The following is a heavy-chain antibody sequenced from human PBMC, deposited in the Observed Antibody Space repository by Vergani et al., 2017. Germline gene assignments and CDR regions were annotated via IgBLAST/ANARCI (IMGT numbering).Heavy chain of an antibody. CDR1: GGTFSSYA. CDR3: ASPPNGAYDILNGYYPYYYYGMDV. Sequence: QVQLVQSGAEVKKPGSSVKVSCKASGGTFSSYAISWVRQAPGQGLEWMGGIIPIFGTANYAQKFQGRVTITADKSTSTAYMELSSLRSEDTAVYYCASPPNGAYDILNGYYPYYYYGMDVWGQGTTVTVSS. V-gene: IGHV1-69*06. J-gene: IGHJ6*02. D-gene: IGHD3-9*01. CDR2: IIPIFGTA.